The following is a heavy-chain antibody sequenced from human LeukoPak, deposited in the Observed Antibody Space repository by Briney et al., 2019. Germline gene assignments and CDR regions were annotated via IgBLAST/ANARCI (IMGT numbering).Heavy chain of an antibody. J-gene: IGHJ4*02. Sequence: GGSLRLSCAASGFTFSDHYMDWVRQAPGKGLEWVGRTRNKAISYTTEYAASVKGRFTISRDDSKNSLYLQMNSLKTEDTAVYYCARAGYGGNSGFVDYWGQGTLVTVSS. D-gene: IGHD4-23*01. CDR3: ARAGYGGNSGFVDY. CDR2: TRNKAISYTT. V-gene: IGHV3-72*01. CDR1: GFTFSDHY.